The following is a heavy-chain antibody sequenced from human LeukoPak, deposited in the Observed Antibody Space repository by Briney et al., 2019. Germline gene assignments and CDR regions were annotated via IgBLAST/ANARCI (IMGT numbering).Heavy chain of an antibody. D-gene: IGHD7-27*01. J-gene: IGHJ4*02. CDR2: VSGSGITI. V-gene: IGHV3-48*03. Sequence: GGSLRLSCAASGFTFSSYEMNWVRQAPGKGLEWISYVSGSGITIHYADTMKGRFTISRDNTKNSLYLQMNSLGAEDTAVYYCARGLGGFDYWGQGTLVTVSS. CDR1: GFTFSSYE. CDR3: ARGLGGFDY.